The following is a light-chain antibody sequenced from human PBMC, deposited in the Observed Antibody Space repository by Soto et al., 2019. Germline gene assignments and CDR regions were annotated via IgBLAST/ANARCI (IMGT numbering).Light chain of an antibody. V-gene: IGLV2-14*01. J-gene: IGLJ1*01. CDR3: CSYTGASTYV. CDR2: AVT. Sequence: QSALTQPASVSGSPGQSVTISCAGTSGDVGGYNYVSWYQQHPGKAPKLMIHAVTNRPSVVSNRFSGSKSGNTASLTISSLQAEDEADYYCCSYTGASTYVFGTGTKLTVL. CDR1: SGDVGGYNY.